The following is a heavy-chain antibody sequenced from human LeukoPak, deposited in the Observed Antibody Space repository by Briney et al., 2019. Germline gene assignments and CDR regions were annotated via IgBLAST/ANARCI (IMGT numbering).Heavy chain of an antibody. D-gene: IGHD3-22*01. J-gene: IGHJ4*02. V-gene: IGHV1-18*01. Sequence: ASVKVSCKASGYTFTSYGISWVRQAPGQGLEWMGWISAYNGNTNYAQKLQGRVTMTTDTSTSTAYMELRSLRSDDTAVYYCARDNADYYDSSGLGYWGQGTLVTVSS. CDR3: ARDNADYYDSSGLGY. CDR2: ISAYNGNT. CDR1: GYTFTSYG.